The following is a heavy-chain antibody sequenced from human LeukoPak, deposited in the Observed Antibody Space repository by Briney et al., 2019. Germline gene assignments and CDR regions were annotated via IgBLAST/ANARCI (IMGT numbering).Heavy chain of an antibody. Sequence: KPGGSLRLSCAASGITLSNYDMNWVRQAPGKGQEWVSSISTSSRYIYYKDSVRGRFTISRDDAKNSLYLEMNSLRAEDTAVYYCARADCSSSTCYLRRSWFDPWGQGTLLTVSS. CDR3: ARADCSSSTCYLRRSWFDP. V-gene: IGHV3-21*01. CDR1: GITLSNYD. CDR2: ISTSSRYI. D-gene: IGHD2-2*01. J-gene: IGHJ5*02.